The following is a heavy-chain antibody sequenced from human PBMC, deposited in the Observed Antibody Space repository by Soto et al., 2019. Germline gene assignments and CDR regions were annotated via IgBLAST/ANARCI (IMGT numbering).Heavy chain of an antibody. CDR3: ASGRIVGATRPIGLDY. D-gene: IGHD1-26*01. V-gene: IGHV3-7*01. J-gene: IGHJ4*02. CDR2: IKQDGGEK. CDR1: GFTFSRYW. Sequence: EVQLVESGGGLVQPGGSLRLSCAASGFTSGFTFSRYWMSWVRQAPGKGLEWVANIKQDGGEKYYVDSVKGRFTIFRDNAKHSLYLQMNSLRAEDTAVYYCASGRIVGATRPIGLDYWGPGTLVTVAS.